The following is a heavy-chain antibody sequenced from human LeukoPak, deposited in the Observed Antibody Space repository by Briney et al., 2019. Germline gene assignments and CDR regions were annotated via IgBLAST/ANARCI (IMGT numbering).Heavy chain of an antibody. CDR1: KFTFNSYA. J-gene: IGHJ4*02. Sequence: AGGSLRLSCAASKFTFNSYAIHWVRQAPGKGLEWVAFISYDGSIKYYADSVKGRFTISRDNSKNTLYLQMNSLRTENTAVYYCARDPPDYWGQGTLVTVSS. V-gene: IGHV3-30-3*01. CDR3: ARDPPDY. CDR2: ISYDGSIK.